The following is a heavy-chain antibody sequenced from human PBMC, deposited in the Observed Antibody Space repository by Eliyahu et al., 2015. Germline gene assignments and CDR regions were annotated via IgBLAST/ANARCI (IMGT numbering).Heavy chain of an antibody. CDR1: GGSISSSSYY. D-gene: IGHD3-3*01. CDR3: ARHAEMYYDFWSAKSKGHGSHEPFDY. V-gene: IGHV4-39*01. Sequence: QLQLQESGPGLVKPSETLSLTCTVSGGSISSSSYYWGWXRXPPGKGLEXIGGDYYSGSTYYNPSLKSRVTISVDTSKNQFSLKLSSVTAADTAVYYCARHAEMYYDFWSAKSKGHGSHEPFDYWGQGTLVTVSS. J-gene: IGHJ4*02. CDR2: DYYSGST.